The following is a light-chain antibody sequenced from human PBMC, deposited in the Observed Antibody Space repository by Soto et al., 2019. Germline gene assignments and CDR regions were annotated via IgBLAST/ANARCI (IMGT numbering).Light chain of an antibody. V-gene: IGKV3-20*01. J-gene: IGKJ2*01. Sequence: EIVLTQSPGTLSLSPGERATLSCRASQSVSSSYLAWYQQKPGQAPRLLIYGASTRATGIPDRSSGSGSGTDFTLTISRLEPEDFAVYYCQLYGSSPFYTFGQGTKVDIK. CDR3: QLYGSSPFYT. CDR2: GAS. CDR1: QSVSSSY.